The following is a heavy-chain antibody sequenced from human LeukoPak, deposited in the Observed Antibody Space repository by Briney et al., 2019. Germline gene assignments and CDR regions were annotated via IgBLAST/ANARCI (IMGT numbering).Heavy chain of an antibody. CDR2: INPNSGGT. V-gene: IGHV1-2*02. D-gene: IGHD1-26*01. Sequence: ASVKVSCKASGYTFTGYYMHWVRQAPGQGLEWMGWINPNSGGTNYAQKFQGRVTMTRDTSISTAYMELSRLRSDDTAVYYCAREGVGATHGNNWFDPWGRGTLVTFPS. CDR3: AREGVGATHGNNWFDP. CDR1: GYTFTGYY. J-gene: IGHJ5*02.